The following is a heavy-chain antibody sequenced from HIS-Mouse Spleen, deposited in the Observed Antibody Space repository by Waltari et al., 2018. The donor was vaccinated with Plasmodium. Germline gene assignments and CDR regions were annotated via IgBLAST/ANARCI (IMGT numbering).Heavy chain of an antibody. J-gene: IGHJ2*01. CDR2: IKQDGSEK. V-gene: IGHV3-7*01. D-gene: IGHD6-13*01. CDR1: GSPFSSYW. Sequence: EVQLVESGGGLVQPGGSLRRSCAASGSPFSSYWMSWVRQATGKGLEWVANIKQDGSEKYYVDSVKGRFTISRDNAKNSLYLQMNSLRAEDTAVYYCASSWYWYFDLWGRGTLVTVSS. CDR3: ASSWYWYFDL.